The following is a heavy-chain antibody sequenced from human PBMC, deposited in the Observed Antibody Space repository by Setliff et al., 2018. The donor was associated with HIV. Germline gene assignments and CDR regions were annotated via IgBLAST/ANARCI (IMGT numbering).Heavy chain of an antibody. CDR3: ARLGSHCKNAFCPPY. CDR1: GGSFSGYY. J-gene: IGHJ4*02. Sequence: SETLSLTCAVYGGSFSGYYWTWIRQSPGRGLEWIGDINHSGRVNDNPSLKSRVTISADTSKNQFSLKLKSVTAADTAVYYCARLGSHCKNAFCPPYWGQGTLVTVSS. D-gene: IGHD2-2*01. V-gene: IGHV4-34*01. CDR2: INHSGRV.